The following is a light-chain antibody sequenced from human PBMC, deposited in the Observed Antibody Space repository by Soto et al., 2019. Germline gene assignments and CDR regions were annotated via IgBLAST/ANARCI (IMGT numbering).Light chain of an antibody. CDR3: QQASDYPYT. CDR1: QDISKY. V-gene: IGKV1-12*01. Sequence: DIEMTQSPSSVSASVGDTVTITCRASQDISKYLAWYQQKAGKAPKLLIYAASNLQSGVPSRFSGSGSGTDFTLTISSLQPEDFASYFCQQASDYPYTFGQGTNLEIK. J-gene: IGKJ2*01. CDR2: AAS.